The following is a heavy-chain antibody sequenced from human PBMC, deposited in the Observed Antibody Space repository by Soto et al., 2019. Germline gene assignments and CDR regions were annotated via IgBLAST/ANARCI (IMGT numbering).Heavy chain of an antibody. D-gene: IGHD3-22*01. J-gene: IGHJ6*02. CDR2: IDPSDSYT. V-gene: IGHV5-10-1*01. CDR1: VYSFTSYW. Sequence: PGESLKISCKGSVYSFTSYWISWVRQMPGKGLEWMGRIDPSDSYTNYSPSFQGHVTISADKSISTAYLQWSSLKASDTAMYYCARSSYDSSGYYGTYYYGMDVWGQGTTVTVSS. CDR3: ARSSYDSSGYYGTYYYGMDV.